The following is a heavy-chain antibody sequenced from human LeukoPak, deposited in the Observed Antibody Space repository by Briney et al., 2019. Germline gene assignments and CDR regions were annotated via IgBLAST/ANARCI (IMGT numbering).Heavy chain of an antibody. CDR2: ISYDGSNK. CDR3: SRWQVYHYFDY. J-gene: IGHJ4*02. Sequence: GGSLRLSCAASGFTFSSYGMHWVRQAPGKGLEWVAVISYDGSNKYYADSVKGRFTISRDNSKNTQYLQMNTLRAEDTAVYYCSRWQVYHYFDYWGQGTLVTVSS. D-gene: IGHD6-19*01. V-gene: IGHV3-30*03. CDR1: GFTFSSYG.